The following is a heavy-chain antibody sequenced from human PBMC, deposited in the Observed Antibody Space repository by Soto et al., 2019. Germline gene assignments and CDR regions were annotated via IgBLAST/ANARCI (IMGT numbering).Heavy chain of an antibody. CDR3: AKGTSTYYDFWSGYYTLGFGMDV. J-gene: IGHJ6*02. D-gene: IGHD3-3*01. CDR1: GFTFSSYG. CDR2: ISYDGSNR. Sequence: GGSLRLSCAASGFTFSSYGMHWVRQAPGKGLEWVAVISYDGSNRYYADSVKGRFTISRDNSKNTLYLQMNSLRAEDTAVYYCAKGTSTYYDFWSGYYTLGFGMDVWGQGTTVTVSS. V-gene: IGHV3-30*18.